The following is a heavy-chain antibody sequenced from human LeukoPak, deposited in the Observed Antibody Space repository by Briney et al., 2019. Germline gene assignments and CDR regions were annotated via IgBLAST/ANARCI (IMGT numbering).Heavy chain of an antibody. CDR2: IKSKTDGGTT. J-gene: IGHJ4*02. CDR3: AVIRYGSLDY. Sequence: GGSLRLSCAASGFTFSNAWMSWVRQAPGKGLEWIGRIKSKTDGGTTDYAAPVKGRFTISRDDSKNTLYLQMNSLKTEDTAVYYCAVIRYGSLDYWGQGTLVTVSS. CDR1: GFTFSNAW. D-gene: IGHD2-15*01. V-gene: IGHV3-15*01.